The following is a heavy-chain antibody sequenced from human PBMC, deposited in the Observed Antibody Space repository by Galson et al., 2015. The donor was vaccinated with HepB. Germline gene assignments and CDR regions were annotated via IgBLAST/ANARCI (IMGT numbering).Heavy chain of an antibody. J-gene: IGHJ4*02. Sequence: SETLSLTCTVSGGSVSDSYWGWIRQSAENGLEFIGQIYSDGTTNYNPSLRSRVTMSVDASKTHFSLILRSVTAADTAIHYCARDWSDSDFHYDSWGQGILVTVSS. CDR3: ARDWSDSDFHYDS. CDR1: GGSVSDSY. D-gene: IGHD3-3*01. CDR2: IYSDGTT. V-gene: IGHV4-4*07.